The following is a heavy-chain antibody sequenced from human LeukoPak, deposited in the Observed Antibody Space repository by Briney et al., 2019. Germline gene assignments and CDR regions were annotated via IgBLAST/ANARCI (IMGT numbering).Heavy chain of an antibody. Sequence: GGSLRLSCATSGFPFETNAMSWDRQAPGKGLEWVATIGNTETFYADSVTGRFTISRGNSKNTVNLQMNRLRVEDTAIYYCAKDWIQFNRVFDCFDSWGQGTLVTVS. CDR3: AKDWIQFNRVFDCFDS. CDR2: IGNTET. J-gene: IGHJ4*02. V-gene: IGHV3-23*01. CDR1: GFPFETNA. D-gene: IGHD5-18*01.